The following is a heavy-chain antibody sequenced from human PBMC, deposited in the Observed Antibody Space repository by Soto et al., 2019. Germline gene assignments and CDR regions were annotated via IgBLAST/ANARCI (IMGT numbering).Heavy chain of an antibody. J-gene: IGHJ6*02. CDR2: TYYRSRWYN. V-gene: IGHV6-1*01. CDR3: ARDILRIQLWSETIYYYYYGMDV. Sequence: SQTLSLTCAISGDSVSSNSAAWNWIRRSPSGGLEWLGRTYYRSRWYNDYAVSVRSRITINPDTSKNQFSLHLNSVTPEDTAVYYCARDILRIQLWSETIYYYYYGMDVWGQGTTVTVSS. CDR1: GDSVSSNSAA. D-gene: IGHD5-18*01.